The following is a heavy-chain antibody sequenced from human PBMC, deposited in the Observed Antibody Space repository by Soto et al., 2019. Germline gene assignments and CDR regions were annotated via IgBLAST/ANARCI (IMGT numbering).Heavy chain of an antibody. V-gene: IGHV3-23*01. D-gene: IGHD3-16*01. J-gene: IGHJ4*02. CDR1: GLKFSNYA. Sequence: GGSLRLSWAASGLKFSNYAMSRVSQAPGKGLEWVSLISATGGGTYYADSVKGRFTISRDNSHNTLYLQVHSLTAEDTAVYYCAKDRRAGGNSAFYFDFWGQGAQVTVSS. CDR2: ISATGGGT. CDR3: AKDRRAGGNSAFYFDF.